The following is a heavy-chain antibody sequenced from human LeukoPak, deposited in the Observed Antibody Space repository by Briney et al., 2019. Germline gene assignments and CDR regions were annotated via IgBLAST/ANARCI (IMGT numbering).Heavy chain of an antibody. CDR1: GYTFTGYY. Sequence: GASVKVSCKASGYTFTGYYMHWVRQAPGRGLEWMGWINPNSGGTNYAQKFQGRVTMTRDTSISTAYMELSRLRSDDTAVYYCARATGTYYDSGSDYWGQGTLVTVSS. CDR3: ARATGTYYDSGSDY. CDR2: INPNSGGT. J-gene: IGHJ4*02. V-gene: IGHV1-2*02. D-gene: IGHD3-22*01.